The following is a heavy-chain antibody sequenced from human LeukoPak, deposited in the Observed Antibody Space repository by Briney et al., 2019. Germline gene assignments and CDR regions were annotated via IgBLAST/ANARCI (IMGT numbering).Heavy chain of an antibody. CDR1: GGSISSYY. Sequence: RSSETLSLTCTVSGGSISSYYWSWIRQPPGKGLEWIGYIYYSGSTNYNPSLKSRVTISVDTSKNQFSLKLSSVTAADTAVYYCARGAYYYDSSGYYDNWFDPWGQGTLVTVSS. J-gene: IGHJ5*02. D-gene: IGHD3-22*01. CDR3: ARGAYYYDSSGYYDNWFDP. CDR2: IYYSGST. V-gene: IGHV4-59*01.